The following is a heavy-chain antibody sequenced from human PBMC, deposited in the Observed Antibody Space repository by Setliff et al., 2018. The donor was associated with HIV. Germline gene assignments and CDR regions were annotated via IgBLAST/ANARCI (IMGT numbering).Heavy chain of an antibody. V-gene: IGHV3-74*01. CDR1: GFTFSNAW. CDR3: ASSNVVVVTASVSDAFDI. Sequence: PGGSLRLSCAASGFTFSNAWMNWVRQAPGKGLEWVGRIKSKTDGSSISHADSVKGRFTISRDNAKNTLFLQMNSLRAEDTAVYYCASSNVVVVTASVSDAFDIWGQGTMVTVSS. D-gene: IGHD2-21*02. J-gene: IGHJ3*02. CDR2: IKSKTDGSSI.